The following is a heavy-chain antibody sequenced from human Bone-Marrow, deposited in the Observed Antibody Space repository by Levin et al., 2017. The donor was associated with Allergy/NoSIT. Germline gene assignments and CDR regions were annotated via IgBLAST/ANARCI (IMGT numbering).Heavy chain of an antibody. CDR2: INAVTGVT. CDR1: EDTFASFT. V-gene: IGHV1-3*01. D-gene: IGHD3-22*01. Sequence: GESLKISCKASEDTFASFTLHWVRQAPGQRLEWMGWINAVTGVTKYSQKFQGRVTITGDTSANTVYMELSSLRSEDTAMYYCARGRAYLYDSSGYEKPFDFWGQGTLVTVSS. CDR3: ARGRAYLYDSSGYEKPFDF. J-gene: IGHJ4*02.